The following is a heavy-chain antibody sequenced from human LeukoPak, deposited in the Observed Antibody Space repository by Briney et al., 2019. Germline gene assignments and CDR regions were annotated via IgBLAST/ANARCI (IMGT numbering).Heavy chain of an antibody. CDR3: ARDRRFLEWYTEYYFDY. J-gene: IGHJ4*02. Sequence: GGSLRLSCAASGFTFSSYWMSWVRQAPGKGLEWVASIKQDGSEKYYVDSVKGRFTISRDNAKNSLYLKMNSLRAEDTAVYYCARDRRFLEWYTEYYFDYWGQGTLVTVSS. V-gene: IGHV3-7*01. D-gene: IGHD3-3*01. CDR1: GFTFSSYW. CDR2: IKQDGSEK.